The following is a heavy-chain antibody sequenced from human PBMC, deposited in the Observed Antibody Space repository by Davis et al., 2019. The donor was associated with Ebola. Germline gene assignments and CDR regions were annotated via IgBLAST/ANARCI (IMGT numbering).Heavy chain of an antibody. V-gene: IGHV3-33*01. CDR1: GFTFSSYG. CDR2: IWYDGSNK. J-gene: IGHJ4*02. D-gene: IGHD5-24*01. Sequence: GESLKISCAASGFTFSSYGMHWVRQAPGKGLEWVAVIWYDGSNKYYADSVKGRFTISRDNSKNTLYLQMNSLRAEDTAVYYCARVRWLQGIYFDYWGQGTLVTVSS. CDR3: ARVRWLQGIYFDY.